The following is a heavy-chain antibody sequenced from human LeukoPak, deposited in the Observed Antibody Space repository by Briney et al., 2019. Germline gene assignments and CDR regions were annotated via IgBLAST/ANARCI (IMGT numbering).Heavy chain of an antibody. CDR2: IRYDGSNK. D-gene: IGHD6-19*01. Sequence: PGGSLRLSCAASGFTFSSYGRRWVRQAPGKGLEWVAFIRYDGSNKYYADSVKGRFTISRDNSKNTLYLQMNSLRAEDTAVYYCAKDLRWGPVAGNPSYFDYWGQGTLVPVSS. CDR1: GFTFSSYG. V-gene: IGHV3-30*02. J-gene: IGHJ4*02. CDR3: AKDLRWGPVAGNPSYFDY.